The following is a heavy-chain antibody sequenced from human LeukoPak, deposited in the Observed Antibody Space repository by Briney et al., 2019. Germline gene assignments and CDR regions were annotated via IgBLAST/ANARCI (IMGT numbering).Heavy chain of an antibody. Sequence: ASVKVSCKASGYTFTGYYMHWVRQAPGQGLEWMGWINPNSGGTNYAQKFQGRVTMTRDTSISTAYMELSRLRSDDTAVYCCARARAGTTWGAIDYWGQGTLVTVSS. CDR3: ARARAGTTWGAIDY. CDR1: GYTFTGYY. J-gene: IGHJ4*02. CDR2: INPNSGGT. D-gene: IGHD1-7*01. V-gene: IGHV1-2*02.